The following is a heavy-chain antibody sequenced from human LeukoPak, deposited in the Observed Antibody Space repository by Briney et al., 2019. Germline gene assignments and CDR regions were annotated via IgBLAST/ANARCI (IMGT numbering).Heavy chain of an antibody. CDR2: IKQDGSEN. J-gene: IGHJ4*02. V-gene: IGHV3-7*01. CDR1: GFTFSSYW. Sequence: PGGSLRLSCAASGFTFSSYWMSWVRQAPGKGLEWVANIKQDGSENYYADSVKGRFAISRDNAKNSLYLQMNSLRVEDTAVYYCVRVGRWYGSFDNWGQGTPVTVSS. CDR3: VRVGRWYGSFDN. D-gene: IGHD4-23*01.